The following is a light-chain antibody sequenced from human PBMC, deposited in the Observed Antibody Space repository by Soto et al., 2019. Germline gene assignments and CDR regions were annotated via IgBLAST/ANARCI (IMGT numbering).Light chain of an antibody. CDR3: CSYAGNYSPV. CDR1: NSDVGSNNL. V-gene: IGLV2-23*01. J-gene: IGLJ1*01. Sequence: QSVLTQPASVSGSPGQSITISCTGTNSDVGSNNLVSWYQQHPGKAPKFVIYEGSKRPSGVSNRFSGSKSGNTASLTISGLQAEDEADYYCCSYAGNYSPVFGTGTKVTVL. CDR2: EGS.